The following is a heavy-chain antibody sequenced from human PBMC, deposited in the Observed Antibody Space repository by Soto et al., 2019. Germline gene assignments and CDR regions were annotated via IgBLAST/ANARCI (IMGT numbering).Heavy chain of an antibody. V-gene: IGHV3-30*18. Sequence: GGSLRLSCAASGFTFSSYGMHWVRQAPGKGLEWVAVISYDGSNKYYADSVKGRFTISRDNSKNTLYLQMNSLRAEDTAVYYCAKSILKDSVAAAGHYYYGMDVWGQGTMVTVSS. CDR2: ISYDGSNK. D-gene: IGHD6-13*01. CDR3: AKSILKDSVAAAGHYYYGMDV. CDR1: GFTFSSYG. J-gene: IGHJ6*02.